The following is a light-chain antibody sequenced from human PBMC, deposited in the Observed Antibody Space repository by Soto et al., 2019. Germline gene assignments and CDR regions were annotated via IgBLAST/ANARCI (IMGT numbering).Light chain of an antibody. Sequence: EIVLTQSPGTLSLSPGARATISCRATQSVSSSYLGWYQQKPGQAPRLLIYGASSRATRIPDRFSGSGSGTDFTHTISRLERVDFAVYCCQQYGRSLLLLTFGGGTKVDIK. CDR1: QSVSSSY. V-gene: IGKV3-20*01. CDR2: GAS. CDR3: QQYGRSLLLLT. J-gene: IGKJ4*01.